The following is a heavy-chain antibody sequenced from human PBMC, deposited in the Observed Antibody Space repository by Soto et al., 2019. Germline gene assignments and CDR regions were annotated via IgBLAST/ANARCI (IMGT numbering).Heavy chain of an antibody. Sequence: GGSLRLSCAASGFTVSSNYLNWVRLAPLKGLEWVSIIYSDGTTYYADSVTGRFTISRDNSKNTLYVQMNRLRAEDTAVYYCARGSSGLGPWGQGTLLAVSS. CDR2: IYSDGTT. V-gene: IGHV3-53*01. CDR3: ARGSSGLGP. J-gene: IGHJ5*02. CDR1: GFTVSSNY. D-gene: IGHD6-25*01.